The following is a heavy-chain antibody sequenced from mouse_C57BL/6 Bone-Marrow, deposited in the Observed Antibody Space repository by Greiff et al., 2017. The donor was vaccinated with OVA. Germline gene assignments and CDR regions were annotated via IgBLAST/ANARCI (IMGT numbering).Heavy chain of an antibody. V-gene: IGHV14-4*01. CDR2: IDPENGDT. CDR1: GFNIKDDY. D-gene: IGHD1-1*02. CDR3: TTEGHYGPWFAY. Sequence: EVQLQQSGAELVRPGASVKLSCTASGFNIKDDYMHWVKQRPEQGLEWIGWIDPENGDTEYASKFQGKATITADTSSNTAYLQLSSLTSEDTAVYYCTTEGHYGPWFAYWGQGTLVTVSA. J-gene: IGHJ3*01.